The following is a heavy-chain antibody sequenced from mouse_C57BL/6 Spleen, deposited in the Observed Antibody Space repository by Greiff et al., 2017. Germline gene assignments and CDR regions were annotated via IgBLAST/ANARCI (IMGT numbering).Heavy chain of an antibody. CDR1: GYTFTDYY. D-gene: IGHD1-1*02. V-gene: IGHV1-76*01. J-gene: IGHJ2*01. CDR2: IYPGSGNT. CDR3: AREGLSYFDY. Sequence: VQRVESGAELVRPGASVKLSCKASGYTFTDYYINWVKQRPGQGLEWIARIYPGSGNTYYNEKFKGKATLTAEKSSSTAYMQLSSLTSEDSAVYFCAREGLSYFDYWGQGTTLTVSS.